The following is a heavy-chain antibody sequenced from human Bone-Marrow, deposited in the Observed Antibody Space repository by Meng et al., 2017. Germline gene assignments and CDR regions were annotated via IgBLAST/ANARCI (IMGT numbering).Heavy chain of an antibody. J-gene: IGHJ4*02. CDR1: GYTFSTYA. Sequence: QVQLVQSGSELKKPGASVRVSCKTSGYTFSTYALNWVRQAPGQGLAWMAWINTKTGNPTYAQGFTGRFVFSLDTSVSTAYLQISSLKAEDTAVYYCARDSGGFDYWGQGTLVTVSS. CDR2: INTKTGNP. CDR3: ARDSGGFDY. V-gene: IGHV7-4-1*02. D-gene: IGHD6-25*01.